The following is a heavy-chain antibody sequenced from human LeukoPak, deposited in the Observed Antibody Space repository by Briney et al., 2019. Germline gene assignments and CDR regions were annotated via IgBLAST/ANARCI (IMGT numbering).Heavy chain of an antibody. CDR1: GFTFSSYA. V-gene: IGHV3-30-3*01. D-gene: IGHD3-22*01. Sequence: GGSLRLSCAASGFTFSSYAMHWVRQAPGKGLEWVAVISYDGSNKYYADSVKGRFTISRDNSKNTLYLQMNSLRAEDTAVYYCARGLVVITTSGVADWGQGTLVTVSS. CDR3: ARGLVVITTSGVAD. J-gene: IGHJ4*02. CDR2: ISYDGSNK.